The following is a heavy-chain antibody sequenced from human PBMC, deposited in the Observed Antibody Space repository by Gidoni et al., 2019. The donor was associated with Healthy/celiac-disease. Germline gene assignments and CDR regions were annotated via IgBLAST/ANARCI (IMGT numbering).Heavy chain of an antibody. CDR2: IKSKTDGGTT. Sequence: EVQLVESGGGLVKPGGSLRLSCAASGFTFSNAWMSWVRQAPGKGLEWVGRIKSKTDGGTTDYAAPVKGRFTISRDDSKNTLYLQMNSLKTEDTAVYYCTMYRYGSGSFHGQPNDYWGQGTLVTVSS. CDR3: TMYRYGSGSFHGQPNDY. J-gene: IGHJ4*02. D-gene: IGHD3-10*01. V-gene: IGHV3-15*01. CDR1: GFTFSNAW.